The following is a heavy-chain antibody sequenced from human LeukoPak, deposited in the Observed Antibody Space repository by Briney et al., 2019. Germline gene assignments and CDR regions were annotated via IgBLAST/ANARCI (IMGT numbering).Heavy chain of an antibody. CDR1: GFTFSSYG. CDR3: AKDLYLQYCRGSACYLNYYNMDV. Sequence: GGSLRLSCAASGFTFSSYGMHWVRQAPGKGLEWVAVISYDGSNKYYADSVKGRFTISRDNSKNTLYLQMNSLRAEDTAVYYCAKDLYLQYCRGSACYLNYYNMDVWGQGTTVAVSS. V-gene: IGHV3-30*18. CDR2: ISYDGSNK. D-gene: IGHD2-15*01. J-gene: IGHJ6*02.